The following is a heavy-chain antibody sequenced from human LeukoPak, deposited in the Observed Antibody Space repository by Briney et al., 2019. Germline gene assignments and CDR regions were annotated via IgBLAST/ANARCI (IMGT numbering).Heavy chain of an antibody. CDR2: IIPIFGTA. Sequence: SVKVSCKASGGTFSSYAISWVRQAPGQGLEWMGGIIPIFGTANYAQKFQGRVTITADESTSTAYMELSSLRSEDTAVYYCASQRSGYCSSTSWYGDRHNWFDPWDQGTLVTVSS. V-gene: IGHV1-69*13. CDR3: ASQRSGYCSSTSWYGDRHNWFDP. CDR1: GGTFSSYA. D-gene: IGHD2-2*01. J-gene: IGHJ5*02.